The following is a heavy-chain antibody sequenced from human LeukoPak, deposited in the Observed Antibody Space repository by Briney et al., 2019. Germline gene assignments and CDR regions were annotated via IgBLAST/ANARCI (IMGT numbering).Heavy chain of an antibody. CDR1: GFTFSSYS. Sequence: HPGGSLRLSCAASGFTFSSYSMNWVRQAPGKGLEWVSAISGSGGSTYYADSVKGRFTISRDNSKNTLYLQMNSLRAEDTAVYYCAKGYSSSWYFNYFQHWGQGTLVTVSS. J-gene: IGHJ1*01. CDR3: AKGYSSSWYFNYFQH. D-gene: IGHD6-13*01. V-gene: IGHV3-23*01. CDR2: ISGSGGST.